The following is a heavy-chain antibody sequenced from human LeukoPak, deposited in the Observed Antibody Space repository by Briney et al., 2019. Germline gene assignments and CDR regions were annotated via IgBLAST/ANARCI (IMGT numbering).Heavy chain of an antibody. J-gene: IGHJ5*02. D-gene: IGHD2-15*01. Sequence: SVKVSCKASGGTFSSYAISWVRQAPGQGLEWMGGIIPIFGTASYAQKFQGRVTVTTDESTSTAYMELSSLRSEDTAVYYCARDCIGGYAPFDPWGQGTLVTVSS. V-gene: IGHV1-69*05. CDR2: IIPIFGTA. CDR1: GGTFSSYA. CDR3: ARDCIGGYAPFDP.